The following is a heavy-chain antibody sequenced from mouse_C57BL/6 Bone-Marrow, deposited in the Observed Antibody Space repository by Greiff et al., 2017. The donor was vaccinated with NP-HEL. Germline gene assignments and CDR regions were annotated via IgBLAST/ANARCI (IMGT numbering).Heavy chain of an antibody. CDR3: ASGVYDGYSFDY. CDR2: INPNNGGT. CDR1: GYTFTDYN. V-gene: IGHV1-22*01. D-gene: IGHD2-3*01. Sequence: VQLKESGPELVKPGASVKMSCKASGYTFTDYNMHWVKQSHGKSLEWIGYINPNNGGTSYNQKFKGKATLTVNKSSSTAYMELRSLTSEDSAVYYCASGVYDGYSFDYWGQGTTLTVSS. J-gene: IGHJ2*01.